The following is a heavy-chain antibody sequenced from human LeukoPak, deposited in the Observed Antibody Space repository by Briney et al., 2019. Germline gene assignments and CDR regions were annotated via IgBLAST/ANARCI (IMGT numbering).Heavy chain of an antibody. J-gene: IGHJ6*03. D-gene: IGHD5-24*01. V-gene: IGHV3-23*01. Sequence: GGSLRLSCAASGFTFSSYAMSLVRQAPGKGLEWVSAISGSGGSTYYADSVKGRFTISRDNSKNTLYLQMNSLRAEDTAVYYCAKVDTAGGWLQSMGYYMDVWGKGTTVTVSS. CDR2: ISGSGGST. CDR3: AKVDTAGGWLQSMGYYMDV. CDR1: GFTFSSYA.